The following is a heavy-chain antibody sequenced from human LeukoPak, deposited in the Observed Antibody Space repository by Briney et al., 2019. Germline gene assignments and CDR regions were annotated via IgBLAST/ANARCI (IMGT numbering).Heavy chain of an antibody. CDR2: ISAGGGSA. J-gene: IGHJ4*02. CDR3: AKDSGYTYGH. V-gene: IGHV3-23*01. D-gene: IGHD5-18*01. Sequence: GGSLRLSCAASGFTFSGYAMSWVRQAPGKGLEWVSSISAGGGSAYYADSVKGRYTISRDNSKNTLYLQMNSLRAEDTAVYYCAKDSGYTYGHWGQGILVTVSS. CDR1: GFTFSGYA.